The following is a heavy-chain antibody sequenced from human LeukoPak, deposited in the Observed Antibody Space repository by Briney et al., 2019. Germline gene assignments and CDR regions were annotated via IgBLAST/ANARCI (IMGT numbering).Heavy chain of an antibody. Sequence: PGGSLRLSCAASGFTVSSNYMSWVRQAPGKGLEWVSDISGSGIRRDYEDSVKGRFTISRDNSKNTLFLQMNSLRAEDTAVYYCAKRSGGPSPFDYWGQGTLVTASS. D-gene: IGHD3-3*01. V-gene: IGHV3-23*01. J-gene: IGHJ4*02. CDR3: AKRSGGPSPFDY. CDR2: ISGSGIRR. CDR1: GFTVSSNY.